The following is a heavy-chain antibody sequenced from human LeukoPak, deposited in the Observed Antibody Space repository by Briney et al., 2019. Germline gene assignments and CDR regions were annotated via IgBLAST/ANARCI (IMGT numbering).Heavy chain of an antibody. Sequence: PGGSLRLSCAASGFSFSSYWMHWVRQVPGKGLVWVSRTNRDGSSLTYADSVKGRFTISRDNAKNTLHLQMTSPRAEDTAVYYCARGGPDSSDYSSLFDYWGRGILVTVSS. J-gene: IGHJ4*02. CDR3: ARGGPDSSDYSSLFDY. V-gene: IGHV3-74*01. CDR1: GFSFSSYW. D-gene: IGHD3-22*01. CDR2: TNRDGSSL.